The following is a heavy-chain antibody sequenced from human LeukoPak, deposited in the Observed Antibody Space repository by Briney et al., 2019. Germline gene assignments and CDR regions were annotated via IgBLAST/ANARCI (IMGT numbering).Heavy chain of an antibody. V-gene: IGHV3-30*02. J-gene: IGHJ5*02. Sequence: PGGSLRLSCAAPGFTFSSYGMHWVRQAPGKGLEWVAFIRYDGSNKYYADSVKGRFTISRDNSKNTLYLQMNSLRAEDTAVYYCAMGIVVVPAAEANNWFDPWGQGTLVTVSS. CDR3: AMGIVVVPAAEANNWFDP. CDR1: GFTFSSYG. D-gene: IGHD2-2*03. CDR2: IRYDGSNK.